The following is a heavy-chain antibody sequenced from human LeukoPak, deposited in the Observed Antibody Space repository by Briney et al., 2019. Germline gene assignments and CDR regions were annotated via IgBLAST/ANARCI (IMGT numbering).Heavy chain of an antibody. CDR1: GGSISSYY. V-gene: IGHV4-59*01. CDR2: IYYSGST. CDR3: ARERGSQTRPYNWFDP. D-gene: IGHD1-26*01. J-gene: IGHJ5*02. Sequence: SETLSLTCTVSGGSISSYYWSWIRQPPGKGLEWIGNIYYSGSTNYNPSLKSRVTISVDTSKNQFSLKLSSVTAADTAVYYCARERGSQTRPYNWFDPWGQGTLVTVSS.